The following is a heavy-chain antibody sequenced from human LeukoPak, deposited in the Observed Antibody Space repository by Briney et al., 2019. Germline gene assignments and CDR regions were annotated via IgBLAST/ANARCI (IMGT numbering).Heavy chain of an antibody. V-gene: IGHV4-59*01. Sequence: PSETLSLTCSVSGDSISSYYWSWIRQPPGKGLEWIGYIYNSGGTNYNPSLKSRVTISVDTSKNQFSLKLSSVTAADTAVYYCARAGSGYSFDIWGQGTMATVSS. J-gene: IGHJ3*02. D-gene: IGHD3-22*01. CDR1: GDSISSYY. CDR2: IYNSGGT. CDR3: ARAGSGYSFDI.